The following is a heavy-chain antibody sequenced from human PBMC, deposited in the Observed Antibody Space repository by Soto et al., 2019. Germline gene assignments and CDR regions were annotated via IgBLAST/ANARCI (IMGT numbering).Heavy chain of an antibody. D-gene: IGHD3-10*01. CDR3: ARAGYGSGSYYPWAFDD. CDR1: GGSISSGGYS. Sequence: SETLSLTCAVSGGSISSGGYSWSWIRQPPGKGLEWIGYIYHSGSTYYNPSLKSRVTISVDRSKNQFSLKLSSVTAADTAVYYCARAGYGSGSYYPWAFDDWGQGTLVTVSS. J-gene: IGHJ4*02. CDR2: IYHSGST. V-gene: IGHV4-30-2*01.